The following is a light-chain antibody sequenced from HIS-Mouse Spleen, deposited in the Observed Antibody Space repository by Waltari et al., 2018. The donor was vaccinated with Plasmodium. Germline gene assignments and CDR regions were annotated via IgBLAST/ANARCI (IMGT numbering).Light chain of an antibody. CDR3: QQYNNWSFT. J-gene: IGKJ3*01. V-gene: IGKV3-15*01. Sequence: EIVMTQSPATLSVSPGERATLSCRASQSVSSNLAWYQLKPGQAPRLLIYGASTRATGIPARFSGSGSGTEFTLTISSLQSEDFAVYYCQQYNNWSFTFGPGTKVDIK. CDR2: GAS. CDR1: QSVSSN.